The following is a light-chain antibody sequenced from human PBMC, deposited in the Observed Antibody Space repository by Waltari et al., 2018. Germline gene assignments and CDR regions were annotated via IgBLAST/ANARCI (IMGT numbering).Light chain of an antibody. V-gene: IGLV2-14*01. Sequence: QSALTQPASVSGSPGQSLTLSCTGTSSDFGGYNSVSWYQQHPGKAPKLMIYEVSNRPSGVSNRFSGSKSGNTASLTISGLQAEDEADYYCSSYTSSSTNYVFGTGTKVTVL. J-gene: IGLJ1*01. CDR3: SSYTSSSTNYV. CDR1: SSDFGGYNS. CDR2: EVS.